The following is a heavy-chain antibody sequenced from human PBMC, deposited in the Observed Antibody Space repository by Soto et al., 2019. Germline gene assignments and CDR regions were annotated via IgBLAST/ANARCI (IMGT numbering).Heavy chain of an antibody. J-gene: IGHJ5*02. CDR2: IYYSGST. V-gene: IGHV4-59*01. D-gene: IGHD3-9*01. CDR1: GGTISSYY. CDR3: ARGILGEDILTGYRRPCTWFDP. Sequence: PSETLSLTCTVSGGTISSYYWSWIRQPPGKRLERIRYIYYSGSTNYNPSLKSRVTISVDTSKNQFSLKLSSVTAADTAVYYCARGILGEDILTGYRRPCTWFDPWGQGTLVTVSS.